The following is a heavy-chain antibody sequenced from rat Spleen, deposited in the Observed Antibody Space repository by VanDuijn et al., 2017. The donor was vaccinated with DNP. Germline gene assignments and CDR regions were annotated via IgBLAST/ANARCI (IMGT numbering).Heavy chain of an antibody. V-gene: IGHV6-6*01. Sequence: EVQVLESGGGLVQPGNSLKLSCATSGFTFSTAWMYWYRQFPEKRLEWVARIKAKSNNYATDYTESVKGRFTISRDNAQNTLYLQMSKLGSEDTAIYYCVREKFGVDYWGQGVMVTVSS. CDR3: VREKFGVDY. CDR2: IKAKSNNYAT. J-gene: IGHJ2*01. CDR1: GFTFSTAW. D-gene: IGHD4-3*01.